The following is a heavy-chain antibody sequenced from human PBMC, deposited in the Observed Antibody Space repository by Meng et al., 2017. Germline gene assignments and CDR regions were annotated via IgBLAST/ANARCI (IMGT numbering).Heavy chain of an antibody. V-gene: IGHV3-33*01. CDR3: ARDGEVKGGTFDY. CDR1: GFTFSSYG. Sequence: GESLKISCAASGFTFSSYGMHWVRQAPGKGLEWVAVIWYDGSNKYYADSVKGRFTISRDNSKNTLYLQMNSLRAEDTAVYYCARDGEVKGGTFDYWGQGTLVTSPQ. D-gene: IGHD3-16*01. J-gene: IGHJ4*02. CDR2: IWYDGSNK.